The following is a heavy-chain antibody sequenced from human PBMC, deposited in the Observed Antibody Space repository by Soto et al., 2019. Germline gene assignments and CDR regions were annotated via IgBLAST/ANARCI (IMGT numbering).Heavy chain of an antibody. D-gene: IGHD2-21*01. Sequence: EVQLVESGGGLGKPGESLRLSCAASGFTFSNAYMNWVRQAPGKGLEWVGRIKSNTDGGTTDYAAPVKGRLTISRDDSKNKLYLQMNSLKTQDTAVYYCSTHIAMNTQTEYYFDYWGQGTLVTVSS. CDR1: GFTFSNAY. V-gene: IGHV3-15*07. J-gene: IGHJ4*02. CDR3: STHIAMNTQTEYYFDY. CDR2: IKSNTDGGTT.